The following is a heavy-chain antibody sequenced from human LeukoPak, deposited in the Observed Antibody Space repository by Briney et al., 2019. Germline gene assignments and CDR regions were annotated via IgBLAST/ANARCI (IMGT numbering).Heavy chain of an antibody. V-gene: IGHV4-34*01. CDR2: INHSGST. CDR1: GGSFSGYY. Sequence: SETLSLTCAVYGGSFSGYYWSWIRQPPGKGLEWIGEINHSGSTNYNPSLKSRVTISVDTSKNHFSLKLSSVTAADTAVYYCAANSADYNTLGSSYKVWDQGTLVTVSS. D-gene: IGHD3-10*01. J-gene: IGHJ4*02. CDR3: AANSADYNTLGSSYKV.